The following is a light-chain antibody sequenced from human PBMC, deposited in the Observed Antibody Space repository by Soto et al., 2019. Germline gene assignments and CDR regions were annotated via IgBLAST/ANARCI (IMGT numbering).Light chain of an antibody. CDR1: QSLFDTEDGGTY. J-gene: IGKJ2*01. Sequence: IVMTQTPLSLPVAPGEPASISCRSSQSLFDTEDGGTYLDWYLHKPGQSPQLLIYTISYPASVVPDRFSGSGSGTDFTLNISRVEAEDVGTYYCMQRLDFPFTFGQGTKLEIK. CDR3: MQRLDFPFT. CDR2: TIS. V-gene: IGKV2-40*01.